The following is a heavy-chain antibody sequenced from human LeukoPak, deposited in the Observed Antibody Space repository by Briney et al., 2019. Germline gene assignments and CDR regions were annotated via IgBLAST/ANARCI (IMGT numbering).Heavy chain of an antibody. V-gene: IGHV4-4*07. CDR1: GDSISSYY. CDR2: IHPSGST. Sequence: SETLSLTCTVSGDSISSYYWSWIRQPAGKGLEWIGRIHPSGSTNYNPSLKSRVTLSVDTSKNQFSLKLSSVTAADTAVYYCARGPPPDFDFWGRGTLVTVFS. J-gene: IGHJ4*02. CDR3: ARGPPPDFDF.